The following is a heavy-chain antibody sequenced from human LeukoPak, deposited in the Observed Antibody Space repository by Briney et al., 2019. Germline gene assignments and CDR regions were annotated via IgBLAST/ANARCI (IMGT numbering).Heavy chain of an antibody. CDR1: GFPFSTYG. CDR2: IRNDGSNK. CDR3: AKITGGGYYYYYMDV. J-gene: IGHJ6*03. D-gene: IGHD2-8*02. Sequence: GGSLRLSCAASGFPFSTYGMHWVRQAPGKGLEWVAFIRNDGSNKYYADSVEGRFTISRDNSKNTLYLQMNSLRPDDTAVYYCAKITGGGYYYYYMDVWGKGTTVTVSS. V-gene: IGHV3-30*02.